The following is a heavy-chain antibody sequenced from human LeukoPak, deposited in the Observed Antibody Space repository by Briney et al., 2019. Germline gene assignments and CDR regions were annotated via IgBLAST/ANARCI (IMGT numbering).Heavy chain of an antibody. CDR2: ISGDAGST. CDR3: AKDIGYCSSASCSMFDDAFDI. V-gene: IGHV3-43*02. D-gene: IGHD2-2*03. CDR1: GFTFDDYA. Sequence: PGGTLRLSCAASGFTFDDYAMHWVRRAPGTGLEGVSLISGDAGSTFYAESVRRRFTISRDNSTTSLYLQMNSLRTEDTALYYCAKDIGYCSSASCSMFDDAFDIWGQGTMVTVSS. J-gene: IGHJ3*02.